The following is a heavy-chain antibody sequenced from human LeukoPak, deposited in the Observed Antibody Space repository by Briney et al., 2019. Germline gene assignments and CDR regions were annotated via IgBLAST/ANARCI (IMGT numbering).Heavy chain of an antibody. D-gene: IGHD6-13*01. V-gene: IGHV1-2*02. CDR2: INPNSGGT. CDR3: AREGSSWSLAY. J-gene: IGHJ4*02. Sequence: GASVKVSCKAFGYTFSGGYYIHLVRQAPGQGLEWLGWINPNSGGTNYAQKFQGRVTMTKDTSISTAYMELTSLKSDDTAIYYCAREGSSWSLAYWGQGTLVTVSS. CDR1: GYTFSGGYY.